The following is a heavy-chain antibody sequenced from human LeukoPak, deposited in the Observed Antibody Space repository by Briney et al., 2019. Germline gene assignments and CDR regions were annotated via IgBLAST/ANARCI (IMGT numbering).Heavy chain of an antibody. D-gene: IGHD6-13*01. CDR3: AKGGSSSPRSTFDY. CDR1: GFTFSSYG. V-gene: IGHV3-74*01. J-gene: IGHJ4*02. Sequence: PGGSLRLSCAASGFTFSSYGMHWVRQAPGKGLVWVSHINGDGSTTSYADSVKGRFTISRDNAKNTVYLQMNSLRAEDTAVYYCAKGGSSSPRSTFDYWGQGTLLTVSS. CDR2: INGDGSTT.